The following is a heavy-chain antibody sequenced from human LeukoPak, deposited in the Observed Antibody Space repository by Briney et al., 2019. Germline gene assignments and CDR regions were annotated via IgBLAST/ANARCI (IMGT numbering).Heavy chain of an antibody. CDR2: INHSGST. D-gene: IGHD3-3*01. Sequence: PSETLSLTCTVSGGSISGYYWSWIRQPPGKGLEWIGEINHSGSTNYNPSLKSRVTISVDTSKNQFSLKLSSVTAADTAVYYCARCCRFAIFGVTTYFDYWGQGTLVTVSS. J-gene: IGHJ4*02. CDR1: GGSISGYY. V-gene: IGHV4-34*01. CDR3: ARCCRFAIFGVTTYFDY.